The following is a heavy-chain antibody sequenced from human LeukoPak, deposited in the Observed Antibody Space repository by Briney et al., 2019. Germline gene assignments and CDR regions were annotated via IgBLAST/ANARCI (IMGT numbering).Heavy chain of an antibody. CDR1: GYTFTGYY. CDR3: ARRKWDGERPYYMDV. V-gene: IGHV1-2*06. CDR2: INPNSGGT. D-gene: IGHD1-26*01. J-gene: IGHJ6*03. Sequence: GASVKVSCKASGYTFTGYYMHWVRQAPGHGLEWMGRINPNSGGTNYAQKFQGRVTMTRATSISTAYMELSRLRSDDTAVYYCARRKWDGERPYYMDVWGKGTTVTVSS.